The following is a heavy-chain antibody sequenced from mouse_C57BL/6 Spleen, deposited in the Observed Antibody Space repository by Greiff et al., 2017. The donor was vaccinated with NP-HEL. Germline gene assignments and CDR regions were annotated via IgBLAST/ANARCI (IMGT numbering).Heavy chain of an antibody. CDR2: IWSGRST. D-gene: IGHD4-1*01. J-gene: IGHJ1*03. CDR3: ARELGRYFDV. Sequence: VQLQQSGPGLVQPSQSLSITCTVSGFSLTSYGVHWVRQSPGKGLEWLGVIWSGRSTDYNAAFISRLSISKDNSKSQVFFKMNSLQADDTAIYYCARELGRYFDVWGTGTTVTVSS. CDR1: GFSLTSYG. V-gene: IGHV2-2*01.